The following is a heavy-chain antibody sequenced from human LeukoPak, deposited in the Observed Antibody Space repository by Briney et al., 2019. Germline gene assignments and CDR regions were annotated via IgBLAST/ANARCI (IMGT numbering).Heavy chain of an antibody. CDR1: GYTFTSYY. V-gene: IGHV1-46*01. CDR2: INPSGGST. CDR3: ARDAPTDIVVVPARAGFDP. D-gene: IGHD2-2*01. Sequence: ASVKVSCKASGYTFTSYYMHWVRQAPGQGLEWMGIINPSGGSTSYAQKFQGRVTMTRDTSTSTVYMELSSLRSEDTAVYYCARDAPTDIVVVPARAGFDPWGQGTLVTVS. J-gene: IGHJ5*02.